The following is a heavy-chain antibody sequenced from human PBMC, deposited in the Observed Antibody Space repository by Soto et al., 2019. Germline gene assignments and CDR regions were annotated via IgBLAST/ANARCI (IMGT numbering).Heavy chain of an antibody. CDR3: ARDGGTHYYGMDV. CDR1: GGSISSYY. Sequence: SETVALTCTVSGGSISSYYWSWIRQPPGKGLEWIGYIYYSGSTNSNPSLKSRVTISVDKSKNQFSLKLSSVTAADTAVYYCARDGGTHYYGMDVWGQGTTVTVSS. J-gene: IGHJ6*02. D-gene: IGHD3-16*01. CDR2: IYYSGST. V-gene: IGHV4-59*12.